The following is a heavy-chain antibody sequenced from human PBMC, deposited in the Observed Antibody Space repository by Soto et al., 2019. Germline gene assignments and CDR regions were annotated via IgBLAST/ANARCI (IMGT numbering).Heavy chain of an antibody. CDR3: ARLIHCLTTSCYFDY. CDR2: IYYSGKT. J-gene: IGHJ4*02. V-gene: IGHV4-39*01. CDR1: GGSISSSSYF. Sequence: QLQLQESGPGLVKPSETLSLTCTVSGGSISSSSYFWGWIRQPPGKGLEWIGSIYYSGKTYYNPSLKSRVTISVDTSKNQFSLKLSSVTAADTTVYYCARLIHCLTTSCYFDYWDQGTLVTVSS. D-gene: IGHD2-2*01.